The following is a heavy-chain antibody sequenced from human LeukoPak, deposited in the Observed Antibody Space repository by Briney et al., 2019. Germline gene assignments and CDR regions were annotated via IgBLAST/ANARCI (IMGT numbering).Heavy chain of an antibody. V-gene: IGHV4-34*01. CDR1: GGSFSGYY. CDR3: ARRRLDIVVVVAAYFDY. Sequence: SETLSLTCAVYGGSFSGYYWSWIRQPPGKWLEWIGEINHSGSTNYNPSLKSRVTISVDASKNQFSLKLSSVTAADTAVYYCARRRLDIVVVVAAYFDYWGQGTLVTVSS. D-gene: IGHD2-15*01. CDR2: INHSGST. J-gene: IGHJ4*02.